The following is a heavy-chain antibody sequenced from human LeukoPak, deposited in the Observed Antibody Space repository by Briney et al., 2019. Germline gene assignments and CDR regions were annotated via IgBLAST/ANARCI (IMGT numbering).Heavy chain of an antibody. V-gene: IGHV3-53*01. CDR2: IYSGGST. CDR3: AREGRELAAAGPLRVLGMDV. CDR1: GFTVSSNY. Sequence: GGSLRLSCAASGFTVSSNYMSWVRQAPGKGLEWVSVIYSGGSTYYADSVKGRFTISRDNSKNTLYLQMNSLRAEDTAVYYCAREGRELAAAGPLRVLGMDVWGQGTSVTVSS. D-gene: IGHD6-13*01. J-gene: IGHJ6*02.